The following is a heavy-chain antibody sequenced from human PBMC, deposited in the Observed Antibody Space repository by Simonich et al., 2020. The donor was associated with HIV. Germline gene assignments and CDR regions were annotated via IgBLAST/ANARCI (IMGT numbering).Heavy chain of an antibody. Sequence: VRRGAEVKKPGSSVKVSCKVSGHSLTDLSMHWVRQTPGKGLEWMGGFDPEVGETIYAQKFQGRVTMTEDTSTDTAYLELSGLRSEDTALYYWATWEVKDDVLTGFTYWYFDLWGRGTLVTVSS. CDR3: ATWEVKDDVLTGFTYWYFDL. V-gene: IGHV1-24*01. J-gene: IGHJ2*01. D-gene: IGHD3-9*01. CDR1: GHSLTDLS. CDR2: FDPEVGET.